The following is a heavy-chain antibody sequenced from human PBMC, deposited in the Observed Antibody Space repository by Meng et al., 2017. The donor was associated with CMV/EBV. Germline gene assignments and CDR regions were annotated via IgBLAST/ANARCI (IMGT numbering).Heavy chain of an antibody. Sequence: GGSLRLSCAASGFTFDDYGMSWVRQAPGKGLEWVSGINWNGGNTGYVDSVKGRFTISRDSAKNSLYLQMNSLRAEDTALYYCARGYQLKPFDLWGQGTMVTVS. CDR2: INWNGGNT. J-gene: IGHJ3*01. V-gene: IGHV3-20*04. D-gene: IGHD2-2*01. CDR3: ARGYQLKPFDL. CDR1: GFTFDDYG.